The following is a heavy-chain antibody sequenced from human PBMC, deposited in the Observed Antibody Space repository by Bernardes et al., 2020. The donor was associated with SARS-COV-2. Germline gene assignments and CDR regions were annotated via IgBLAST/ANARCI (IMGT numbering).Heavy chain of an antibody. V-gene: IGHV1-2*02. CDR2: INPYSGDT. CDR1: GYTFTDSY. CDR3: ARAYYTDIHDYFYAGY. J-gene: IGHJ4*02. D-gene: IGHD2-8*02. Sequence: ASVKVSCKTSGYTFTDSYIHWVRQAPGQGLEWMGWINPYSGDTNYAQNFQGRVIITRDTSISTAYMELSRLTSDDTAVYFCARAYYTDIHDYFYAGYWGQGTLVTVSS.